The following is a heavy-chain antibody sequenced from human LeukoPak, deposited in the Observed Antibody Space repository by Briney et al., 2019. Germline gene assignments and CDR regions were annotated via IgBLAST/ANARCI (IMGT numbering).Heavy chain of an antibody. CDR1: GFTFSSYA. CDR2: ISYDGSNK. D-gene: IGHD3-10*02. J-gene: IGHJ3*02. V-gene: IGHV3-30*04. CDR3: ARAVQAFDI. Sequence: GGSLRLSWAASGFTFSSYAMHWVRQAPGKGLEWVAVISYDGSNKYYADSVKGRFTISRDNSKNTLYLQMNSLRAEDTAVYYCARAVQAFDIWGQGTMVTVSS.